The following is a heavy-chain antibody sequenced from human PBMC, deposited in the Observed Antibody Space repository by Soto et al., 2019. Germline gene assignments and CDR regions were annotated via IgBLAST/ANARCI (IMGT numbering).Heavy chain of an antibody. Sequence: SETLSLTCTVSGGSVSSGSYYWSWIRQPPGKGLEWIGYIYYSGSTNYNSSLKSRVTISVDTSKNQFSLKLTSVTAADTAVYYCARDRGYYDSSGYLKAFEIWGQGTMVTVSS. D-gene: IGHD3-22*01. J-gene: IGHJ3*02. CDR2: IYYSGST. V-gene: IGHV4-61*01. CDR1: GGSVSSGSYY. CDR3: ARDRGYYDSSGYLKAFEI.